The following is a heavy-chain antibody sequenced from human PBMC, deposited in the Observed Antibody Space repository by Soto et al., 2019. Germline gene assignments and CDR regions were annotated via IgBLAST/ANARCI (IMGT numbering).Heavy chain of an antibody. CDR2: FDPEDGET. V-gene: IGHV1-24*01. Sequence: ASVKVSCKVSGYTLTELSMHWVRQAPGKGLEWMGGFDPEDGETIYAQKFQGRVTMTEATSTDTAYMELSSLRSEDTAVYYCATSLEYSSSPTFDYWGQGTLVTVSS. CDR3: ATSLEYSSSPTFDY. D-gene: IGHD6-6*01. CDR1: GYTLTELS. J-gene: IGHJ4*02.